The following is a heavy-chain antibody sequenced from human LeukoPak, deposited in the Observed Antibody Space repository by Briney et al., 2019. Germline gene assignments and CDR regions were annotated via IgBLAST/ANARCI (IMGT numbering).Heavy chain of an antibody. V-gene: IGHV3-30*02. CDR1: GFTFSSYG. D-gene: IGHD3-22*01. Sequence: PGGSLRLSCAAPGFTFSSYGMHWVRQAPGKGLEWVAFIRYDGSDKYYADSVKGRFTISRDNSKNTLYLQMNSLRAEDTAVYYCAKGNYYYDSSGNYFDYWGQGTLVTVSS. CDR2: IRYDGSDK. CDR3: AKGNYYYDSSGNYFDY. J-gene: IGHJ4*02.